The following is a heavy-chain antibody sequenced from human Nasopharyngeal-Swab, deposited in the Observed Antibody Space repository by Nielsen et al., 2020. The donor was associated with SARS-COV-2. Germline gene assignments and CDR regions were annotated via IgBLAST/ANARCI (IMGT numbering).Heavy chain of an antibody. D-gene: IGHD3-9*01. V-gene: IGHV3-23*01. J-gene: IGHJ6*02. CDR2: ISGSGGST. Sequence: GESLSISCAASGFTFSSYAMSWVRQAPGKGLEWVSAISGSGGSTYYVDSVKGRFTISRENSKNTLYLQMNSLRAEDTAVYYCAKAPAAYYEILIGYYYYGMDVWGQGTTVTVSS. CDR1: GFTFSSYA. CDR3: AKAPAAYYEILIGYYYYGMDV.